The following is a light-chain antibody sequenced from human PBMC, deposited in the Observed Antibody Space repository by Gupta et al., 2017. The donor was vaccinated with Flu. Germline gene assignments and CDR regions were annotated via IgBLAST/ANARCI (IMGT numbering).Light chain of an antibody. Sequence: SASVGDRVTIACRASESISGWLAWYQQKPGKAPKLLIYKTSGLEDGVPSRFSGSGSGTEFSLTISSLQPDDFATYYCQQYDTYSWTFGQGTKVEIK. CDR3: QQYDTYSWT. V-gene: IGKV1-5*03. J-gene: IGKJ1*01. CDR1: ESISGW. CDR2: KTS.